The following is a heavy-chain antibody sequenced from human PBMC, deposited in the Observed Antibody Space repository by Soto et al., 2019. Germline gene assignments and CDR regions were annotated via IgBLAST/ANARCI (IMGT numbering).Heavy chain of an antibody. Sequence: EVQLLESGGGLVQPGGSLRLSCAASGFTFSSYAMSWVRQAPGKGLEWVSGISGSGGSTYYAASVKGRFTISRDNSKNTLYLQMNSLRGEDTDIYFCAKVIAAVNPRGYFDYWAQGTLVTVSP. CDR2: ISGSGGST. CDR3: AKVIAAVNPRGYFDY. V-gene: IGHV3-23*01. CDR1: GFTFSSYA. D-gene: IGHD6-6*01. J-gene: IGHJ4*02.